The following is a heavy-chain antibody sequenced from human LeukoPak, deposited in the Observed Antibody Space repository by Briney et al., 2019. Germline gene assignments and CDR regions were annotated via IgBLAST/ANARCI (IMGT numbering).Heavy chain of an antibody. J-gene: IGHJ4*02. CDR1: GYTFTGYY. Sequence: GASVKVSCKASGYTFTGYYMHWVRQAPGQGLEWMGWINPNSGGTNYAQRFQGRVTMTRDTSISTAYMEPSRLRSDDTAVYYCAVYGSGSYYKGYYFDYWGQGTLVTVSS. CDR2: INPNSGGT. CDR3: AVYGSGSYYKGYYFDY. D-gene: IGHD3-10*01. V-gene: IGHV1-2*02.